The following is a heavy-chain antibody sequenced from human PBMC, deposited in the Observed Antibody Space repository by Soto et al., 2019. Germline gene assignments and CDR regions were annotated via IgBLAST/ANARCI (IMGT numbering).Heavy chain of an antibody. J-gene: IGHJ4*02. D-gene: IGHD6-13*01. Sequence: PSETLSLTCPVSDCSISGYYWSWIRQPPGKGLEWIGYIFYSGITNYNPSLKSRVTISVDTSKNQFSLNLSSVTAADTAVYYCARAGWSNSWYFDYWGQGSLVTVSS. V-gene: IGHV4-59*01. CDR3: ARAGWSNSWYFDY. CDR2: IFYSGIT. CDR1: DCSISGYY.